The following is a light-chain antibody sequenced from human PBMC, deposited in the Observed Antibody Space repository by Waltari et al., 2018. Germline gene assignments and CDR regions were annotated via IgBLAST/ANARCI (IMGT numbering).Light chain of an antibody. J-gene: IGKJ4*01. CDR3: QQSYRTPPLT. CDR2: ATS. CDR1: QSISGY. V-gene: IGKV1-39*01. Sequence: DRVTITCRASQSISGYLNWYQQKPGKAPKVLIYATSSVQSGVPSRFSGSGSGTDFTLTISSLQPEDFATYYCQQSYRTPPLTFGGGTKVEIK.